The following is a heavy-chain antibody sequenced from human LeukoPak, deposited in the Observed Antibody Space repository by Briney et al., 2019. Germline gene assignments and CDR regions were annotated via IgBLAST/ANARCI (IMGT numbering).Heavy chain of an antibody. CDR3: AKDRRLPWDYFDS. Sequence: GGSLRLSCAASGFTFSSYAMSWVRQAPGKGLEWVSAISGSGGSTYYADSVKGRFTISRDNSKNTLYLQMNSLRAEDTAIYYCAKDRRLPWDYFDSWGQGTLVTVSS. J-gene: IGHJ4*02. CDR1: GFTFSSYA. CDR2: ISGSGGST. V-gene: IGHV3-23*01. D-gene: IGHD5-12*01.